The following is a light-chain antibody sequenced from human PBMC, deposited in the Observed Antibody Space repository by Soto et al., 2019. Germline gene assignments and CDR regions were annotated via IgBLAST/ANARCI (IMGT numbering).Light chain of an antibody. CDR2: DAS. Sequence: EIVLTQSPATLSLSPGERATLSCRASQSVSSYLDWYQQKPGQAPRLLIYDASNRATGIPARFSGSGSGTAFTLPISSLAPEDFALYYCQPRSDWPTFGPGTKVDIK. CDR3: QPRSDWPT. V-gene: IGKV3-11*01. CDR1: QSVSSY. J-gene: IGKJ3*01.